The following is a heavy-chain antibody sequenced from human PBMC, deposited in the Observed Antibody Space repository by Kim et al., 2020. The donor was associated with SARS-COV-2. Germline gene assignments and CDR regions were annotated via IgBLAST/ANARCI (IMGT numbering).Heavy chain of an antibody. Sequence: SETLSLTCIVSGGSINTYYWSWIRQPPGKGLEWIGHISYSGSTNYNPSVKSRVTISIDTSKKQFSLKLSSVTAADTAVYYCARQDRGGSLTTVDYWGQGTLVTVSS. V-gene: IGHV4-59*08. CDR1: GGSINTYY. CDR2: ISYSGST. CDR3: ARQDRGGSLTTVDY. J-gene: IGHJ4*02. D-gene: IGHD3-16*01.